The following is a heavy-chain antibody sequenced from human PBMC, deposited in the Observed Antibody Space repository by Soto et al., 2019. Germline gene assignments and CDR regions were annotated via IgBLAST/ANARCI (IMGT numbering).Heavy chain of an antibody. CDR1: GFTFSSYA. CDR2: ISSNGGST. J-gene: IGHJ4*02. V-gene: IGHV3-64D*06. D-gene: IGHD6-19*01. CDR3: AKSPPAVAGYFDY. Sequence: PGGSLRLSCSASGFTFSSYAMHCVRQAPGKGLEYVSAISSNGGSTYYADSVKGRFTISRDNSKNTLYLQMSSLRAEDTAVYYCAKSPPAVAGYFDYWGQGTLVTVSS.